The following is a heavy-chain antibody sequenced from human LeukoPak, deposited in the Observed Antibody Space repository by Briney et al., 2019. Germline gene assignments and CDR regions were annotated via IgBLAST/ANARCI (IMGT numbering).Heavy chain of an antibody. D-gene: IGHD3-22*01. CDR3: ARVTGYMIEDYFDY. J-gene: IGHJ4*02. Sequence: KTSETLSLTCTVSGGSISSYYWSWIRQPPGKGLEWIGYIYYSGSTNYNPSLKSRATISVDTSKNQFSLRLSSVTAADTAVYYCARVTGYMIEDYFDYWGQGTLVTVSS. V-gene: IGHV4-59*01. CDR2: IYYSGST. CDR1: GGSISSYY.